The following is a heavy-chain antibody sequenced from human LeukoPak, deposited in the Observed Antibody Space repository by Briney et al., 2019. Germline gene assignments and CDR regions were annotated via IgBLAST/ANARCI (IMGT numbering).Heavy chain of an antibody. CDR3: ARGGESRAMLHQ. J-gene: IGHJ4*02. CDR2: IRADGSEK. CDR1: GFTASNSW. Sequence: GRCLRPSWAASGFTASNSWMNSARQPPRGGLGWVTNIRADGSEKDCVDSVKGRFTSYRDNAENSLYLQMISLRVEDTALYYCARGGESRAMLHQWGQGTLVTVSS. V-gene: IGHV3-7*04. D-gene: IGHD3-16*01.